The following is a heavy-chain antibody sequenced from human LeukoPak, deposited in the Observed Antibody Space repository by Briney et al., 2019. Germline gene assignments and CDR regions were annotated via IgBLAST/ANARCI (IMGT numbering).Heavy chain of an antibody. D-gene: IGHD4-17*01. Sequence: PSETLSLTCTVSGGSISSGGYYWSWIRQPPGKGLEWIGYIYHSGSTYYNPSLKSRVTISVDRSKNQFSLKLSSVTAADTAVYYCARDHDYGDYSHFDYWGQGTLVTVSS. CDR1: GGSISSGGYY. CDR3: ARDHDYGDYSHFDY. CDR2: IYHSGST. J-gene: IGHJ4*02. V-gene: IGHV4-30-2*01.